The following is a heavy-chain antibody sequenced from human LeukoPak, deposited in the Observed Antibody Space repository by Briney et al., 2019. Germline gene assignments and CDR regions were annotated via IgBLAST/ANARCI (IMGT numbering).Heavy chain of an antibody. D-gene: IGHD2-2*01. Sequence: GGSLRLSCAASGFTVSSNYMSWVRQASGKGLEWVSVIYIGGSTYYADSVKGRFTISRDSSKNTLYLQMNNLRTEDTAVYYCAREGGAGYCSSTGCPLGSWGQGTLVTVSS. CDR2: IYIGGST. CDR1: GFTVSSNY. J-gene: IGHJ4*02. CDR3: AREGGAGYCSSTGCPLGS. V-gene: IGHV3-66*02.